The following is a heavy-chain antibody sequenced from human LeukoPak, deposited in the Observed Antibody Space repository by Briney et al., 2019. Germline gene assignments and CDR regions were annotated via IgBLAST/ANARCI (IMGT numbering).Heavy chain of an antibody. CDR2: INHSGST. CDR1: GGSFSGYY. CDR3: ARPYQRGLRYSFFDP. Sequence: SETLSLTCAVYGGSFSGYYWSWIRQPPGKGLEWIGEINHSGSTNYNPSLKSRVTISVDTSKNQFSLKLSSVTAADTAVYYCARPYQRGLRYSFFDPWGQGTLVTVSS. D-gene: IGHD3-9*01. J-gene: IGHJ5*02. V-gene: IGHV4-34*01.